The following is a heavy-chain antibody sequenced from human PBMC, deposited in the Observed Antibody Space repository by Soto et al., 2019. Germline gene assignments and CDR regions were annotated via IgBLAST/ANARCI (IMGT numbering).Heavy chain of an antibody. CDR3: AKAGYNWNWRWWFDP. Sequence: PGGSLRLSCAASGFTFSSYAMSWVRQAPGKGLEWVSAISGSGGSTYYADSVKGRFTISRDNSKNTLYLQMNSLRAEDTAVYYCAKAGYNWNWRWWFDPWSQGTLVTVSS. D-gene: IGHD1-7*01. V-gene: IGHV3-23*01. CDR1: GFTFSSYA. CDR2: ISGSGGST. J-gene: IGHJ5*02.